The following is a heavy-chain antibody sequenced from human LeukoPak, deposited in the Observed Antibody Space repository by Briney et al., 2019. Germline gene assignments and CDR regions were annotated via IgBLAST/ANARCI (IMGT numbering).Heavy chain of an antibody. V-gene: IGHV3-21*01. J-gene: IGHJ4*02. CDR2: ISSSSSYI. CDR1: GFTFSSYS. CDR3: AHNHDFRFDY. Sequence: KPGGSLRLSCAASGFTFSSYSMNWVRQAPGKGLEWVSSISSSSSYIYYADSVKGRFTISRDNAKNSLYLQMNSLRPEDTAVYFCAHNHDFRFDYWGQGALVTVSS. D-gene: IGHD3/OR15-3a*01.